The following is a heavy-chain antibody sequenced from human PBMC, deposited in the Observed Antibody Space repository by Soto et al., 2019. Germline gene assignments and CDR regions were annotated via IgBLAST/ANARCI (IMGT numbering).Heavy chain of an antibody. V-gene: IGHV3-13*01. CDR1: GFTFSSYD. Sequence: GGSLRLSCAASGFTFSSYDMHWVRQATGKGLEWVSAIGTAGDTYYPGSVKGRFTISRENAKNSLYLQMNSLRAEDTAVYYCARRKSGYDLGCYGMDVWGQGTTVTVSS. D-gene: IGHD5-12*01. CDR3: ARRKSGYDLGCYGMDV. J-gene: IGHJ6*02. CDR2: IGTAGDT.